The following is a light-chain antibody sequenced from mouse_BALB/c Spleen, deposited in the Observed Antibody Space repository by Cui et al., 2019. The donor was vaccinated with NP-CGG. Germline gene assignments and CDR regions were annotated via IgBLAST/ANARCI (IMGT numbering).Light chain of an antibody. CDR2: GTN. CDR1: TGAVTTSNY. J-gene: IGLJ1*01. V-gene: IGLV1*01. CDR3: ALWYSNHWV. Sequence: QAVVTQESALTTSPGETVTLTCRSSTGAVTTSNYAIWVQEKPDHLFTGLIGGTNNRAPGVPARFSGSLIGDKAALTITGAQTEDEAIYFCALWYSNHWVFGGGTTLTVL.